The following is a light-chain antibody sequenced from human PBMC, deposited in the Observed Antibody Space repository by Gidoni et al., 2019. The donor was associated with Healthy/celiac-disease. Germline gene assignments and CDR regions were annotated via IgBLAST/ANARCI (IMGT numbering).Light chain of an antibody. Sequence: DIVMTQSPDSLAVSLGERATINCKSSQSVLYRSNNKNYLAWYQQKPRQPPKLLISWASTRESGVPDRFSGSGSGTDFTLTISSLQAEDGAVYYCQQYYSSPPWTFGQGTKVEIK. CDR1: QSVLYRSNNKNY. CDR2: WAS. CDR3: QQYYSSPPWT. J-gene: IGKJ1*01. V-gene: IGKV4-1*01.